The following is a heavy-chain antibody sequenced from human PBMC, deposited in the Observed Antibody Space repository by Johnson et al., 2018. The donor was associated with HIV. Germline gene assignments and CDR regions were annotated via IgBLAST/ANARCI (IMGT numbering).Heavy chain of an antibody. J-gene: IGHJ3*02. V-gene: IGHV3-7*05. CDR3: AREKWELRGDAFDI. D-gene: IGHD1-26*01. CDR1: GFTFSSYW. CDR2: IKQDGSEK. Sequence: VQLMESGGGLVQLGGSLRLSCAASGFTFSSYWMSWVRQAPGKGLEWVANIKQDGSEKYYVDSVKGRFTISRDNAKNSLYLQMNSLRAEDTAVYYCAREKWELRGDAFDIWGQGTMVTVSS.